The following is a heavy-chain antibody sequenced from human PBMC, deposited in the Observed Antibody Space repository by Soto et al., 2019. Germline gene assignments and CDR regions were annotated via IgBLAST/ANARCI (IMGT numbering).Heavy chain of an antibody. CDR2: INHSGST. CDR1: GGSFSGYY. V-gene: IGHV4-34*01. CDR3: ARGGSGSYTLNNLFDP. D-gene: IGHD3-10*01. J-gene: IGHJ5*02. Sequence: TSETQSLTCAVYGGSFSGYYWSWIRQTQGKGLEWIGEINHSGSTNYNPSLKSRVTISVDTSKNQFSLKLSSVTAADTAVYYCARGGSGSYTLNNLFDPWGQGTLVTVSP.